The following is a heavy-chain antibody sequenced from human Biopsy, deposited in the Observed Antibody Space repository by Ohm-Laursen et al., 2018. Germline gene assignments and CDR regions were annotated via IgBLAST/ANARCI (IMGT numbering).Heavy chain of an antibody. V-gene: IGHV1-18*01. J-gene: IGHJ4*02. CDR2: ISTYNGNT. Sequence: GASEKVSCKASGYLFINYGISWVRQAPGQGLEWLGWISTYNGNTNYAQKFRGRVTMTTDKPTSTAYVELRSLRSDDTAVYYCARTVDTVVVTPSDHWGQGTLVTVSS. CDR3: ARTVDTVVVTPSDH. CDR1: GYLFINYG. D-gene: IGHD5-18*01.